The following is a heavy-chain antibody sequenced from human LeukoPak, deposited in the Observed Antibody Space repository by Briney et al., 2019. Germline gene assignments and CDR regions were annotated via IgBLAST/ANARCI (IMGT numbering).Heavy chain of an antibody. J-gene: IGHJ4*02. CDR3: AKDWVVRGVISY. Sequence: GGSLRLSCAASGFTFSSYAMHWVRQAPGKGLEWVAGISYDGNNKYYAESVKGRFTISRDNSKNTLYLQMNSLRAEDTAVYYCAKDWVVRGVISYWGQGTLVTVSS. D-gene: IGHD3-10*01. V-gene: IGHV3-30*18. CDR2: ISYDGNNK. CDR1: GFTFSSYA.